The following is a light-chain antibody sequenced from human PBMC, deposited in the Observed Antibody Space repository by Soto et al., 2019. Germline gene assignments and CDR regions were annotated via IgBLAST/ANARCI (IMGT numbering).Light chain of an antibody. CDR3: SSYSISSTLV. J-gene: IGLJ2*01. CDR1: SSDVGGYNY. CDR2: DVS. Sequence: QSALTQPASVSGSPGQSITISCTGTSSDVGGYNYVSWYQQHPGKAPKLMIYDVSNRPSGVSNRFSGSKSGNTASLTISGLQAEDEADYYCSSYSISSTLVFGGGHKITVL. V-gene: IGLV2-14*01.